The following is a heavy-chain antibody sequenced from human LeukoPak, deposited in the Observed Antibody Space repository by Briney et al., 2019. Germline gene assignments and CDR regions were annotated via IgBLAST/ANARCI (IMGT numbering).Heavy chain of an antibody. CDR3: ARLQYSSSFDY. Sequence: SETLSLTCTVSGGSISSSSYYWGWIRQPPGKGLEWIGSIYYSGSTYYNPSLKSRVTISVDTSKNQFSLKLSSVTAADTAVYSCARLQYSSSFDYWGQGTLVTVSS. D-gene: IGHD6-6*01. CDR2: IYYSGST. J-gene: IGHJ4*02. CDR1: GGSISSSSYY. V-gene: IGHV4-39*01.